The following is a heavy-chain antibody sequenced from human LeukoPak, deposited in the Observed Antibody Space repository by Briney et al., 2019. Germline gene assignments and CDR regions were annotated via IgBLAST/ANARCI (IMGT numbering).Heavy chain of an antibody. CDR2: INHSGST. J-gene: IGHJ3*02. D-gene: IGHD4-11*01. CDR3: ARRWNDYSNYRPRPLWAFDI. V-gene: IGHV4-34*01. Sequence: SESLSLTCAVYGGSFSGYYWSWISQPPGKGLEWIGEINHSGSTNYNPSLKSRVTISVDTSKNQFSLKLSSVTAADTAVYYCARRWNDYSNYRPRPLWAFDIWGQGTMVTVSS. CDR1: GGSFSGYY.